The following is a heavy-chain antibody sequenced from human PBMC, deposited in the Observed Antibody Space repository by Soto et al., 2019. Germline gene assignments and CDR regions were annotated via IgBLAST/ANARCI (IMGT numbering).Heavy chain of an antibody. CDR2: ISGSGGST. Sequence: PGGSLRLSCAASGFTFSSYAMSWVRQAPGKGLEWVSAISGSGGSTYYADSVKGRFTISRDNSKNTLYLQMNSLRAEDTAVYYCAKGDTRYSYGFSYYYGMDVWGQGTTVTVSS. CDR1: GFTFSSYA. CDR3: AKGDTRYSYGFSYYYGMDV. V-gene: IGHV3-23*01. D-gene: IGHD5-18*01. J-gene: IGHJ6*02.